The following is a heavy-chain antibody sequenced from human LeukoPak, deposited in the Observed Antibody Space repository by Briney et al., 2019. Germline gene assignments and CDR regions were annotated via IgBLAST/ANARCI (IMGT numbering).Heavy chain of an antibody. CDR3: ARTYYYDSSGYSNPGGY. Sequence: GRSLSLSSAPSALTFSSYAIHWVRQAADNGIEWVALILYVGSNNYYADSVKGQFTISRDNSKNTLCLQMNSLRAEDTAVYYCARTYYYDSSGYSNPGGYWGQGTLVTVSS. J-gene: IGHJ4*02. D-gene: IGHD3-22*01. CDR2: ILYVGSNN. V-gene: IGHV3-30*08. CDR1: ALTFSSYA.